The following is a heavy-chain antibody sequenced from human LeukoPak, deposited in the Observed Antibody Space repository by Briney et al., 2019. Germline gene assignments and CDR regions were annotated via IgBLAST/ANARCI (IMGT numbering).Heavy chain of an antibody. Sequence: PSETLSLTCTVSGGSISSSSYYWGWIRQPPGKGLEWIGSIYYSGSTYYNPSLKSRVTISVDTSKNQFSLKLSSVTAADTAVYYCARVMCGSGGGCYWGSFDYWGQGTLVTVSS. D-gene: IGHD2-15*01. CDR3: ARVMCGSGGGCYWGSFDY. J-gene: IGHJ4*02. V-gene: IGHV4-39*07. CDR1: GGSISSSSYY. CDR2: IYYSGST.